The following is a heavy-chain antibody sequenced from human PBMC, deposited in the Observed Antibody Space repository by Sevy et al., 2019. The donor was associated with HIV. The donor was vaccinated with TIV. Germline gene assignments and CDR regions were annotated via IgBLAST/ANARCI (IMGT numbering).Heavy chain of an antibody. Sequence: GGSLRLSCAASGLTLTTTGMSWVRQAPGKGLEWVAGVTSDGTTYYANSVRDRFTVSRDNHKNTLYLQLNSLRADDTAVFYCAVGDTTMITDLDYWGQGTLVTVSS. D-gene: IGHD3-16*01. J-gene: IGHJ4*02. CDR1: GLTLTTTG. CDR2: VTSDGTT. CDR3: AVGDTTMITDLDY. V-gene: IGHV3-23*01.